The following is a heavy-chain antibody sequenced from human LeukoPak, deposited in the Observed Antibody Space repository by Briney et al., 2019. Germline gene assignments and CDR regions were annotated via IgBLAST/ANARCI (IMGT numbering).Heavy chain of an antibody. V-gene: IGHV3-30*18. D-gene: IGHD3-10*01. CDR2: TSHDGSNK. Sequence: PGGSLRLSCAASGFTFRNYGMHWVRQAPGKGLEWVAVTSHDGSNKYYTDSVKGRFTISRDNSKDTLYLQMNSLRPEDTAVYYCVKDWGAYFASGSSYFDYWGRGTLVTVSS. CDR3: VKDWGAYFASGSSYFDY. CDR1: GFTFRNYG. J-gene: IGHJ4*02.